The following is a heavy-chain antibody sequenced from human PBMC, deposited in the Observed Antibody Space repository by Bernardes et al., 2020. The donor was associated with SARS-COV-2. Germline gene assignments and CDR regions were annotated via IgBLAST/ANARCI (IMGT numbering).Heavy chain of an antibody. Sequence: GGSLRLSCAASGFTFSSYAMSWVRQAPGKGLEWVSAISGSGGSTYYADSVKGRFTISRDNSKNTLYLQMNSLRAEDTAVYYCAKSWYYDFWSGSGRGFGYWGQGTLVTVSS. D-gene: IGHD3-3*01. J-gene: IGHJ4*02. CDR2: ISGSGGST. V-gene: IGHV3-23*01. CDR3: AKSWYYDFWSGSGRGFGY. CDR1: GFTFSSYA.